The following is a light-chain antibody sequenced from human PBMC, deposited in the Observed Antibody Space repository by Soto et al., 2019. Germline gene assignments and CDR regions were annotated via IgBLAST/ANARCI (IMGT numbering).Light chain of an antibody. CDR2: GAS. CDR1: QSVSSN. V-gene: IGKV3-15*01. CDR3: QQYNNWPFS. J-gene: IGKJ5*01. Sequence: EIVMTQSPATLSVSPGERATLSCRASQSVSSNLAWYQQKPGQAPRLLLDGASTRATGIPARFSGTGSETDFTLTISGLQSEDSSVYFCQQYNNWPFSFGQGTRLEIK.